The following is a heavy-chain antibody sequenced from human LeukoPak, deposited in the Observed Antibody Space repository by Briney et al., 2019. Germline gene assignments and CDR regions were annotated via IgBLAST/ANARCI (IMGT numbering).Heavy chain of an antibody. Sequence: GGSLRLSCAASGFTLSSYWMSWVRQAPGKGLEWVANIKQDGSEMYYVGSVKGRFTISRDNSKNTLYLQINSLRAEDTAVYYCAKRDIGTYYHWGQGTLVTVSS. V-gene: IGHV3-7*03. D-gene: IGHD1-26*01. J-gene: IGHJ5*02. CDR2: IKQDGSEM. CDR3: AKRDIGTYYH. CDR1: GFTLSSYW.